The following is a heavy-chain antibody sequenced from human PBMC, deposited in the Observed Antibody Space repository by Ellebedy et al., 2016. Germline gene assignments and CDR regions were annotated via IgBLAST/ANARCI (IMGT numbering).Heavy chain of an antibody. CDR2: ISPGSDIT. CDR1: GLNFNTFF. V-gene: IGHV3-23*01. J-gene: IGHJ4*02. CDR3: RQGHYADL. D-gene: IGHD4-17*01. Sequence: GESLKISCPASGLNFNTFFMTWVRQAPGKGLEWVSTISPGSDITRLADSVKGRFTISRDNFRNSVYLRMNSLRVEDTAVYYCRQGHYADLWGQGTLVTVSS.